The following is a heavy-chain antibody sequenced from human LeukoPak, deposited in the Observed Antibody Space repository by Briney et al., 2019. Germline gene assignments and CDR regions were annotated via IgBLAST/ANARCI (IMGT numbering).Heavy chain of an antibody. Sequence: GGSLRLSCAASGFTFSSYSMNWVRQAPGKRLEWVSSISSSSSYIYYADSVEGRFTISRDNAKNSLYLQMNSLRAEDTAVYYCARDLLGTVTTFHAFDIWGQGTMVTVSS. D-gene: IGHD4-17*01. V-gene: IGHV3-21*01. CDR1: GFTFSSYS. J-gene: IGHJ3*02. CDR2: ISSSSSYI. CDR3: ARDLLGTVTTFHAFDI.